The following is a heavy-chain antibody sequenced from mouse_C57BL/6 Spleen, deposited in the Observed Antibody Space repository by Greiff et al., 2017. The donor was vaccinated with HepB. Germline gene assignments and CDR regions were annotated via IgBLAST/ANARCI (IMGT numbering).Heavy chain of an antibody. CDR2: IYPGSGST. CDR1: GYTFTSYW. Sequence: QVQLQQPGAELVKPGASVKMSCKASGYTFTSYWITWVKQRPGQGLEWIGDIYPGSGSTNYNEKFKSKATLTVDTTSSTAYMQLSSLTSEDAAVYYCARGGRGRRGFAYWGQGTLVTVSA. D-gene: IGHD3-3*01. CDR3: ARGGRGRRGFAY. J-gene: IGHJ3*01. V-gene: IGHV1-55*01.